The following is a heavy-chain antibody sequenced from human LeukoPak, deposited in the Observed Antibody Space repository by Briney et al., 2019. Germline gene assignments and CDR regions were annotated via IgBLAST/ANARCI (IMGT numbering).Heavy chain of an antibody. CDR3: ARDRRASSSGWFHDAFDI. D-gene: IGHD6-19*01. V-gene: IGHV4-59*01. J-gene: IGHJ3*02. CDR1: GGSISSYY. Sequence: SETLSLTCTVSGGSISSYYWSWIRQPSGKGLEWIGYIYYSGSTNYNPSLKSRVTISVDTSKNQFSLKLSSVTAADTAVYYCARDRRASSSGWFHDAFDIWGQGTMVTVSS. CDR2: IYYSGST.